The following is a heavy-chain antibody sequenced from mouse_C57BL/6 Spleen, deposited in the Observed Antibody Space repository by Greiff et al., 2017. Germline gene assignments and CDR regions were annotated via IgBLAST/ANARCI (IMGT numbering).Heavy chain of an antibody. V-gene: IGHV1-4*01. J-gene: IGHJ4*01. CDR3: AISYYYGSSLYAMDY. Sequence: VQLQQSGAELARPGASVKMSCKASGYTFTSYTMHWVKQRPGQGLEWIGYINPSSGYTKYNQKFKDKATLTADKSSSTAYMQLSSLTSEDSAVYYCAISYYYGSSLYAMDYWGQGTSVTVSS. CDR1: GYTFTSYT. D-gene: IGHD1-1*01. CDR2: INPSSGYT.